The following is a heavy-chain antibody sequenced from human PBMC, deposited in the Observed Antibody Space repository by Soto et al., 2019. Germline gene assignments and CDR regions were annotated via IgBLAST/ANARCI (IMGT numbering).Heavy chain of an antibody. CDR2: ISYDGSNK. J-gene: IGHJ4*02. Sequence: PAWCLGLSCAASGVTFSSSAMHVARQTPGKGLEWVAVISYDGSNKYYADSVKGRFTISRDNSKNTLYLQMNSLRAEDTAVYYCARSMVRGVIIKYYFDYWGQGTLVTVSS. V-gene: IGHV3-30-3*01. CDR1: GVTFSSSA. D-gene: IGHD3-10*01. CDR3: ARSMVRGVIIKYYFDY.